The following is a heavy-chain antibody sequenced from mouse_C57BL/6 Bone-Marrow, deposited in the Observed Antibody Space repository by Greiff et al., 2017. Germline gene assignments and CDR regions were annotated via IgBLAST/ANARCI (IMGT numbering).Heavy chain of an antibody. CDR1: GYTFTSYG. Sequence: QVQLKESGAELARPGASVKLSCKASGYTFTSYGISWVKQRTGQGLEWIGEIYPRSGNTYYNEKFKGKATLTADKSSSTAYMELRSLTSEDSAVYFCARGDGNYPGYWGQGTTLTVSS. CDR2: IYPRSGNT. V-gene: IGHV1-81*01. J-gene: IGHJ2*01. D-gene: IGHD2-1*01. CDR3: ARGDGNYPGY.